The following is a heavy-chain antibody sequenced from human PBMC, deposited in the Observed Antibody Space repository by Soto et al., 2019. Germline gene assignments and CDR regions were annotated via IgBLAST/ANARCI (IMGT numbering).Heavy chain of an antibody. CDR1: GYTFTSYA. CDR2: INAGNGNT. D-gene: IGHD3-10*01. CDR3: ARDSYMVRGVSSTRFDP. V-gene: IGHV1-3*01. Sequence: ASVKVSCKASGYTFTSYAMHWVRQAPGQRLEWMGWINAGNGNTKYSQKFQGRVTITRDTSASTAYMELSSLRSEDTAVYYCARDSYMVRGVSSTRFDPWGQGTLVTVSS. J-gene: IGHJ5*02.